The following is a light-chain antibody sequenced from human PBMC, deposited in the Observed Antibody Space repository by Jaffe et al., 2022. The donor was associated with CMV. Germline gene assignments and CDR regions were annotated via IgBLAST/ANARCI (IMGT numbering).Light chain of an antibody. CDR1: QGISSS. CDR3: QQANSFPLA. J-gene: IGKJ4*01. Sequence: DIQMTQSPSSVSASVGDRVTITCRASQGISSSLAWYQQKPGKAPNLLIYGASRLQSGVPSRFSGSGSGTDFTLTISSLQPEDFATYYCQQANSFPLAFGGGTKVEMK. CDR2: GAS. V-gene: IGKV1-12*01.